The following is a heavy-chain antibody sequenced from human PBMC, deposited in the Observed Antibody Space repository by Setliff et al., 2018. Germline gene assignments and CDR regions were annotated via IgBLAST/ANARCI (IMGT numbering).Heavy chain of an antibody. J-gene: IGHJ4*02. CDR1: GYSISSGYN. D-gene: IGHD7-27*01. Sequence: SETLSLTCAVSGYSISSGYNWGWIRQPPGKGLEWIASIYYRGSTSYNSSLKSRVSISVDTSKNQFSLNLNSVTAADTAVYYCATLTGDRGVDYWGQGSLVTVSS. V-gene: IGHV4-38-2*01. CDR2: IYYRGST. CDR3: ATLTGDRGVDY.